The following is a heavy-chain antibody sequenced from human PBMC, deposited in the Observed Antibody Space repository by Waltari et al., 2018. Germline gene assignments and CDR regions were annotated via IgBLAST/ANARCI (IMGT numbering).Heavy chain of an antibody. D-gene: IGHD1-1*01. V-gene: IGHV1-69*09. CDR1: GGTFSSYA. CDR2: SIPSLGIA. CDR3: ASQLERRFNYDY. J-gene: IGHJ4*02. Sequence: QVQLVQSGAEVKKPGSSVKVSCKASGGTFSSYAISWVRQAPGQGLEWMGRSIPSLGIANYAQKFQGRVTITADKSTSTAYMELSSLRSEDTAVYYCASQLERRFNYDYWGQGTLVTVSS.